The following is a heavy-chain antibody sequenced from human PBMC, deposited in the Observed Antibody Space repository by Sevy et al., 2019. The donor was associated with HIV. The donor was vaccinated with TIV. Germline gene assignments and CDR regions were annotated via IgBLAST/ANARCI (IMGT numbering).Heavy chain of an antibody. V-gene: IGHV3-23*01. J-gene: IGHJ4*02. D-gene: IGHD3-3*01. CDR2: ISFSGSKT. CDR3: AKTAFMDFWNDYYSFYFDF. Sequence: GGSLRLSCAAAGFNFNNYAMTWVRQAPGKGLEWVSGISFSGSKTYYAESVKGRFSISSDPSKNTLFRQTKNVRVEDTAVYFCAKTAFMDFWNDYYSFYFDFWGQGTLVTVSS. CDR1: GFNFNNYA.